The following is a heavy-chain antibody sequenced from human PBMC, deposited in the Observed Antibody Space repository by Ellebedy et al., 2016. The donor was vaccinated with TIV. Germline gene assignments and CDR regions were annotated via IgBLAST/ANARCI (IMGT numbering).Heavy chain of an antibody. CDR1: GGSISRSSSY. CDR2: IYYTGST. CDR3: ARWFGELLYVRWFDP. D-gene: IGHD3-10*01. J-gene: IGHJ5*02. Sequence: GSLRLSCTVSGGSISRSSSYWGWIRQSPQKGLEWIGSIYYTGSTDYNPSLKSRVAISADTSKNQFSLRLSSVTAADTAVYYCARWFGELLYVRWFDPWGQGTLVTVSS. V-gene: IGHV4-39*01.